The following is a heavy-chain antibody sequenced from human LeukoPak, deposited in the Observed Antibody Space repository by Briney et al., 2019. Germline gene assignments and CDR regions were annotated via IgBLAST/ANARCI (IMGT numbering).Heavy chain of an antibody. CDR1: GFIFSNFA. CDR3: AREPYYYDL. J-gene: IGHJ4*02. V-gene: IGHV3-30*04. CDR2: ISYDGRDK. Sequence: GGPLRLSCVASGFIFSNFAIHWVRQAPGKGLEWVAVISYDGRDKYYANSVKGRFTITRDNSKNTVHMQMDSLRPEDTAVYHCAREPYYYDLWGQGTLVTVSS.